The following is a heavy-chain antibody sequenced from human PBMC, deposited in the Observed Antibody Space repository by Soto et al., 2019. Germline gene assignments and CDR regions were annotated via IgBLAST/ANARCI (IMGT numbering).Heavy chain of an antibody. J-gene: IGHJ3*02. CDR2: IYYSGST. CDR3: AKGGSGSYSNAFDI. Sequence: SETLSLTCTVSGGSISSYYWSWIWQPPGKGLEWIGYIYYSGSTNYNPSLKSRVTISVDTSKNQFSLKLSSVTAADTAVYYCAKGGSGSYSNAFDIWGQGTMVTVSS. V-gene: IGHV4-59*08. CDR1: GGSISSYY. D-gene: IGHD3-10*01.